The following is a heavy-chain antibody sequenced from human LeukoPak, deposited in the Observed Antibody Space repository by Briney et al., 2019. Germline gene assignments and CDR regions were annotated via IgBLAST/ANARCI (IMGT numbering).Heavy chain of an antibody. D-gene: IGHD6-13*01. J-gene: IGHJ4*02. Sequence: SETLSLTCTVSGGSISSSSYYWGWIRQPPGKGLEWIGSIYYSGSTYYNPSLKSRVTMSVDTSKNQFSLNLNSVTAADTAVYYCARISVAGAGYDYWGQGTLVTVSS. CDR1: GGSISSSSYY. CDR2: IYYSGST. CDR3: ARISVAGAGYDY. V-gene: IGHV4-39*07.